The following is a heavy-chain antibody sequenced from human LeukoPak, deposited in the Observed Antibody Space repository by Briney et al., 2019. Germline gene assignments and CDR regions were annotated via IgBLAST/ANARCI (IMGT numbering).Heavy chain of an antibody. Sequence: PSETLSLTCAVYGGSFSGYYWSWLRQPPGKGLEWIGEINHSGSTNYNPSLKSRVTISVDTSKNQFSLKLSSVTAADTAVYYCARGYTYCSGGSCYSGGIDYWGQGTLVTVSS. CDR3: ARGYTYCSGGSCYSGGIDY. J-gene: IGHJ4*02. CDR1: GGSFSGYY. CDR2: INHSGST. D-gene: IGHD2-15*01. V-gene: IGHV4-34*01.